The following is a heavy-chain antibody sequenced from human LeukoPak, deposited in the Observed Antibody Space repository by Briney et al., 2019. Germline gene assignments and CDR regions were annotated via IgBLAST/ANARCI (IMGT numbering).Heavy chain of an antibody. J-gene: IGHJ4*02. D-gene: IGHD5-24*01. CDR3: ARHRDDYNQPFDY. CDR2: IYYSGST. Sequence: PSETLSLTCTVSGGSISSYYWSWIRQSPGKGLEWIGCIYYSGSTNYNPSLKSRVTISVDTSKNQFSLKLTSVTAADTGVYYCARHRDDYNQPFDYWGQGNLVTVSS. CDR1: GGSISSYY. V-gene: IGHV4-59*08.